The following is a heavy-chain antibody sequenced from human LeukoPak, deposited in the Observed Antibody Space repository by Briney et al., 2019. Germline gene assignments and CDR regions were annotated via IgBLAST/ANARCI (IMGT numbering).Heavy chain of an antibody. Sequence: PSETLPLTCAVYGGSFSGYYWSWIRQPPGKGLEWIGEINHSGSTNYNPSLKSRVTISVDTSKNQFSLKLSSVTAADTAVYYCATQGGPDPEYNWFDPWGQGTLVTVSS. CDR3: ATQGGPDPEYNWFDP. J-gene: IGHJ5*02. D-gene: IGHD3-16*01. CDR1: GGSFSGYY. CDR2: INHSGST. V-gene: IGHV4-34*01.